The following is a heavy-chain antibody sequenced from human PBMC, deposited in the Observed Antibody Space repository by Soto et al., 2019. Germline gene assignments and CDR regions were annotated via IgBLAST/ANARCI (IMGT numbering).Heavy chain of an antibody. CDR2: TYYRSKWYN. CDR1: GDSVSSNSAA. D-gene: IGHD5-12*01. V-gene: IGHV6-1*01. J-gene: IGHJ6*02. CDR3: ARDKSGPAYSGYDYFDYYYGMDV. Sequence: PSQTLSLTGAISGDSVSSNSAAWNWIRQSPSRGLKWLGRTYYRSKWYNDYAVSVKSRITINPDTSKNQFSLQLNSVTPEDTAVYYCARDKSGPAYSGYDYFDYYYGMDVWGQGTTVTVSS.